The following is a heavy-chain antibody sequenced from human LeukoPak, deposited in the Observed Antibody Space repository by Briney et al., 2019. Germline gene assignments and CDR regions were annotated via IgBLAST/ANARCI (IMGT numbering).Heavy chain of an antibody. J-gene: IGHJ4*02. CDR3: GREYSSSSGNVFDY. V-gene: IGHV3-48*03. Sequence: GGSLRLSCAASGFTFCSYAGNWVRQAPGKGLEWVSYISSSGSTKYYADSVKGRFTISRDNAKNSLYLQMNSLRAEDTAVYYCGREYSSSSGNVFDYWGQGTLVTVSS. CDR1: GFTFCSYA. CDR2: ISSSGSTK. D-gene: IGHD6-6*01.